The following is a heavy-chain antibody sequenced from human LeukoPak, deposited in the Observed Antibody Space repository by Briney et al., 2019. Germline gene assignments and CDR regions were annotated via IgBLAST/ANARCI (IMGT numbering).Heavy chain of an antibody. CDR1: GFTSDDYG. D-gene: IGHD3-22*01. CDR3: ARGMYYYDSSEDKLPMLYYFDY. V-gene: IGHV3-20*04. J-gene: IGHJ4*02. CDR2: INWNGGST. Sequence: GGSLRLSCAASGFTSDDYGISWVRHAPGKGLGWVSGINWNGGSTGYADSVKVRFTISRDNAKNSLYLQMNSLRAEDTALYYCARGMYYYDSSEDKLPMLYYFDYWGQGTLVTVSS.